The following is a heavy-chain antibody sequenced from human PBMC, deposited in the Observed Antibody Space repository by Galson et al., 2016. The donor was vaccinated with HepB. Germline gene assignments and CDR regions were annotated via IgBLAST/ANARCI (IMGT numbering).Heavy chain of an antibody. J-gene: IGHJ4*02. CDR1: GSSFTTYW. D-gene: IGHD3-16*01. Sequence: QSGAEVKKPGESLKISCRGSGSSFTTYWIGWVRQMPGTGLEWMGIINPGDSETKYSPSFQGQVTISADRSIRTAYLQWSSLKASDIAAYYCARLGSDGALDYWGQGTLVTVSS. CDR2: INPGDSET. CDR3: ARLGSDGALDY. V-gene: IGHV5-51*01.